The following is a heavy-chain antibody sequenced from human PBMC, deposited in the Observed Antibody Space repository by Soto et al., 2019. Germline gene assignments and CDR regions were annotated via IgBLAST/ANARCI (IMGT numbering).Heavy chain of an antibody. D-gene: IGHD1-1*01. CDR2: MNPNSGNT. J-gene: IGHJ5*02. CDR1: GYTFTSYD. Sequence: QVQLVQSGAEVKKPGASVKVSCKASGYTFTSYDINWVRQATGQGLEWMGWMNPNSGNTGYAQKFQGRLTMTRNSSISTAYMELSSLRSEDTAVYYCAGWNPVGMNWFDPWGQGTLVTVSS. V-gene: IGHV1-8*01. CDR3: AGWNPVGMNWFDP.